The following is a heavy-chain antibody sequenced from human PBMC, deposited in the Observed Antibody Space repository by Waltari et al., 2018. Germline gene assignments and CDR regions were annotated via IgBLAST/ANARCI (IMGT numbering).Heavy chain of an antibody. CDR2: INHSGRT. CDR3: ARGTENGFDP. Sequence: QVQLQQWGAGLLKPSETLSLTCAVYGGSFSGYYWSWIRQPPGKGLEWIGEINHSGRTNYNPALKSRVTISVDTSKNQFSLKLSSVTAADTAVYYCARGTENGFDPWGQGTLVTVSS. CDR1: GGSFSGYY. V-gene: IGHV4-34*01. J-gene: IGHJ5*02.